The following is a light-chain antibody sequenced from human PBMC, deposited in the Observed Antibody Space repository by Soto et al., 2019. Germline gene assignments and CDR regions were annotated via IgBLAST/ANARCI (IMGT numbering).Light chain of an antibody. CDR2: AAS. V-gene: IGKV1-39*01. CDR1: QSISNY. CDR3: QQSYSSPPT. Sequence: DITMSQSASSLSASVDDSVIITCRASQSISNYLTWYQQKPGKAPKLLIFAASSLQSGVPSRFSGSRSGTDFTLTISSLQPEDFATYYCQQSYSSPPTFGQGTKVDIK. J-gene: IGKJ1*01.